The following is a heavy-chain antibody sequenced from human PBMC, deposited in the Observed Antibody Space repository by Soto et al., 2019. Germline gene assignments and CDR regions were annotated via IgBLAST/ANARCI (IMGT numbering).Heavy chain of an antibody. CDR2: INPSGGST. CDR1: GYTFTSYY. D-gene: IGHD1-26*01. CDR3: ARDPDPKELPYYYYYYGMDV. J-gene: IGHJ6*02. Sequence: QVQLVQSGAEVKKPGASVKVSCKASGYTFTSYYMHWVRQAPGQGLEWMGIINPSGGSTSYAQKFRGGVTMTRDTSTSTVYMELSSLRSEDTAVYYCARDPDPKELPYYYYYYGMDVWGQGTTVTVSS. V-gene: IGHV1-46*01.